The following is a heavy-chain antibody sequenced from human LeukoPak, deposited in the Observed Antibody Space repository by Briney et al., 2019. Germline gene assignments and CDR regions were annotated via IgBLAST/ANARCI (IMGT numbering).Heavy chain of an antibody. J-gene: IGHJ4*02. CDR1: GFIFSSYA. Sequence: GGSLRLSCAASGFIFSSYAMSWVRQAPGKGLEWASAISGSGGTTYYAGSVKGRFTISRDNSKNTLYLQMNSLRAEDTAVYYCAKGSPQGVVVVATTLYFDYWGQGTLVTVSS. CDR3: AKGSPQGVVVVATTLYFDY. CDR2: ISGSGGTT. D-gene: IGHD2-15*01. V-gene: IGHV3-23*01.